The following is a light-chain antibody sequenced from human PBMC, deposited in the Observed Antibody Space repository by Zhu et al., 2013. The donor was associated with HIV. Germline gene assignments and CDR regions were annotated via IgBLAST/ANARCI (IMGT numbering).Light chain of an antibody. V-gene: IGKV3-20*01. CDR3: HQYGSSPLT. CDR2: GAS. J-gene: IGKJ4*01. CDR1: QSVSSTC. Sequence: EIVLTQSPGTLSLSPGERATLSCRASQSVSSTCLAWYQQKPGQAPRLLMYGASTRGTGIPDRFSGSGSGTDFSLSISRLEPEDFAVYYCHQYGSSPLTFGGGTTVGIK.